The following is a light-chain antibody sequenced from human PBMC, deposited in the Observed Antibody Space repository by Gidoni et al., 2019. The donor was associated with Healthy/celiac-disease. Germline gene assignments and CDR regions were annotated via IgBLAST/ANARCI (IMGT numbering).Light chain of an antibody. Sequence: QSARTQPASVSGSPGQSITISCTGTSSDVGSYNLVSWYQQHQGKAPKLMIYEVSKRPSGVSNRFSGSKSGNTASLTISGLQAEDESDYYCCSYAGSSTYVVFGGGTKLTVL. CDR3: CSYAGSSTYVV. CDR1: SSDVGSYNL. V-gene: IGLV2-23*02. CDR2: EVS. J-gene: IGLJ2*01.